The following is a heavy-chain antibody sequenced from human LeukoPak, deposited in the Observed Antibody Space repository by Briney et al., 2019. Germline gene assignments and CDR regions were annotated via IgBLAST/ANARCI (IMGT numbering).Heavy chain of an antibody. CDR3: AKDRVPDGMWEIDS. CDR1: GFTFRTYA. CDR2: ITGNGGMI. D-gene: IGHD1-26*01. V-gene: IGHV3-23*01. Sequence: GGSLRLSCAGSGFTFRTYAMDWVRQVPGKGLEWVAGITGNGGMIRYADSVKGRFTISRDNSKNTLYLQMNGLRVEDTAVYYCAKDRVPDGMWEIDSWGQGAPVTVSS. J-gene: IGHJ4*02.